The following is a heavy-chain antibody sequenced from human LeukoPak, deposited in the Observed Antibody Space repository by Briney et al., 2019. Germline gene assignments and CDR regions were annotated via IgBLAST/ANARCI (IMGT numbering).Heavy chain of an antibody. CDR1: GFTFSNFW. Sequence: GGSLRLSCVVSGFTFSNFWMSWVRQAPGRGLEWVANIHPEGNEKYHVESVKGRFTISRDNAKNLLFLQMNGLRVEDTAVYYCARGDDFSGDHWGQGTLVTLSS. V-gene: IGHV3-7*04. CDR3: ARGDDFSGDH. J-gene: IGHJ4*02. CDR2: IHPEGNEK. D-gene: IGHD1-1*01.